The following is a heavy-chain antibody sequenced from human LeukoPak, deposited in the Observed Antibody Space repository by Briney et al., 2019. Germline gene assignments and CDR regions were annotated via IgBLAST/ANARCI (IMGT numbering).Heavy chain of an antibody. V-gene: IGHV3-33*01. J-gene: IGHJ4*02. Sequence: PGGSLRLSCAASGFTFSTYGMHWVRQTPGKGLEWVAVIWYDGNNKYYADSVKGRFTISRDNSKNTLYLQMNSLRAEDTAVYYCARGSTYYDSSGQVPFDYWGQGTLVTVS. CDR3: ARGSTYYDSSGQVPFDY. CDR2: IWYDGNNK. D-gene: IGHD3-22*01. CDR1: GFTFSTYG.